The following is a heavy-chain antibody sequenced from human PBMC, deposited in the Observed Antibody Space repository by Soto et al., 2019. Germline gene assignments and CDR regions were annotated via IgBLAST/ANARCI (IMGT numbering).Heavy chain of an antibody. CDR1: GGSISSYY. CDR2: IYCSGST. J-gene: IGHJ6*02. CDR3: ARGENWGWHHGYYYYGMDV. D-gene: IGHD7-27*01. V-gene: IGHV4-59*01. Sequence: SETLSLTCTVSGGSISSYYWSWIRQPPGKGLEWIGYIYCSGSTNYNPSLKSRVTISVDTSKNQFSLKLSSVTAADTAVYYCARGENWGWHHGYYYYGMDVWGQGTTVTVS.